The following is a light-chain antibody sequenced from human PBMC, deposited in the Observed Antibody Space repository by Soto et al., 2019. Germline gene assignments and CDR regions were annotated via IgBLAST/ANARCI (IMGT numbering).Light chain of an antibody. CDR2: DAS. V-gene: IGKV3-11*01. CDR3: QQRSKWPLT. J-gene: IGKJ4*01. CDR1: QSVGSN. Sequence: EIVLTQSPATLSLSPGERATLSCRASQSVGSNLAWYQQKPGQAPRLLIYDASKRATGIPARFSGSGSGTDFTITVSSLESEDFEVYYCQQRSKWPLTCGGGTKVEIK.